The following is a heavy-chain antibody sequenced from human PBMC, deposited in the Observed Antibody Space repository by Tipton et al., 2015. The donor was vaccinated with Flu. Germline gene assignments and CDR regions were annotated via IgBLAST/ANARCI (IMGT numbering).Heavy chain of an antibody. CDR2: IKQDGSVK. D-gene: IGHD2-15*01. CDR1: GFTFSNYW. J-gene: IGHJ4*02. Sequence: SLRLSCAASGFTFSNYWMTWVRQAPGKGLEWVANIKQDGSVKYYVDSVKGRFTISRDNAKNSVYLQMNSLRAEDTAVYYCAREIGGGGCYWGQGTLVTVSS. CDR3: AREIGGGGCY. V-gene: IGHV3-7*01.